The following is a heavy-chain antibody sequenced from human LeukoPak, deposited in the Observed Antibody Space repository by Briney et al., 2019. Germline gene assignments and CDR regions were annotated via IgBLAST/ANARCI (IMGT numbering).Heavy chain of an antibody. D-gene: IGHD3-9*01. CDR1: GFTFSSCA. CDR2: ISGSGTST. V-gene: IGHV3-23*01. Sequence: GGSLRLSCAASGFTFSSCAMSWVRQAPGKGLEWVSGISGSGTSTYYADSVKGRFTISRDNSKNTLYLQMNSLRAEDTAVYYCAKDMRFDWTPYYFDYWGQGTLVTVSS. CDR3: AKDMRFDWTPYYFDY. J-gene: IGHJ4*02.